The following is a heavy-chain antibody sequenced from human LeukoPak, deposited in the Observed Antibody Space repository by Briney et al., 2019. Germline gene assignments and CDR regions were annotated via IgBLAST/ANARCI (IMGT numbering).Heavy chain of an antibody. CDR1: GFTFNIYW. CDR3: ARDRGYQPDY. J-gene: IGHJ4*02. CDR2: IKSDGSST. D-gene: IGHD5-18*01. Sequence: GGSLRLSCAASGFTFNIYWMHWVRQAPGKGLEWVSLIKSDGSSTTYADSVKGRFTISRDNAKNTLYLQMNSLRAEDTAVYYCARDRGYQPDYWGQGTLVTVSS. V-gene: IGHV3-74*01.